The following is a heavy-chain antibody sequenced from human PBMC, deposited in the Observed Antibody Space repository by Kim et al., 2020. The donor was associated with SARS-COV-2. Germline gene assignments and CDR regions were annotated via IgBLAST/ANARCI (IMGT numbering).Heavy chain of an antibody. Sequence: SETLSLTCTVSGGSISSGGYYWSWIRQHPGKGLEWIGYIYYSGSTYYNPSLKSRVTISVDTSKNQFSLKLSSVTAADTAVYYCARDQLSYYYDSSGSSPIDYYYYGMDVWGQGTTVTVSS. CDR2: IYYSGST. CDR1: GGSISSGGYY. D-gene: IGHD3-22*01. V-gene: IGHV4-31*03. CDR3: ARDQLSYYYDSSGSSPIDYYYYGMDV. J-gene: IGHJ6*02.